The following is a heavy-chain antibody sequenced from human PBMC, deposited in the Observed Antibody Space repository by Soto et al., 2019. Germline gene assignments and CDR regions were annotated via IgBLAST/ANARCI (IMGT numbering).Heavy chain of an antibody. CDR2: ITSCSCFM. D-gene: IGHD2-2*01. J-gene: IGHJ6*02. V-gene: IGHV3-21*01. CDR1: RFTFSNYT. Sequence: PGGSLRLSCAASRFTFSNYTMRWVRQAPGEGLEWVSFITSCSCFMYCADSLKGRFAVSTDNARNSLCLLMNSLRAEDTAVYHCARVLPAAIVLSPNFFGMDVWGQGTTVTVSS. CDR3: ARVLPAAIVLSPNFFGMDV.